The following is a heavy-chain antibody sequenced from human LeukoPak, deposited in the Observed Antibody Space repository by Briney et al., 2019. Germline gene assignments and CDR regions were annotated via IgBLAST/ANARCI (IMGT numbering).Heavy chain of an antibody. V-gene: IGHV3-30-3*01. CDR3: ARPDFIATPHISPPIIFYYYYGMDV. D-gene: IGHD2-21*01. CDR1: GFTFSSYS. J-gene: IGHJ6*02. CDR2: ISYDGSNK. Sequence: GGSLRLSCAASGFTFSSYSMHWVRQAPGKGLGWVAVISYDGSNKYYADSVKGRFTISRDNSKNTLYLQMNSLRAEDTAVYYCARPDFIATPHISPPIIFYYYYGMDVWGQGTTVTVSS.